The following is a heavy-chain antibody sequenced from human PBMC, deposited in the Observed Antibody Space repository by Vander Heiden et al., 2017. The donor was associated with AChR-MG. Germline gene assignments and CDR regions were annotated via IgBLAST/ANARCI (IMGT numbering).Heavy chain of an antibody. D-gene: IGHD3-16*01. J-gene: IGHJ3*01. CDR1: GRSISSSSYY. CDR2: IYYSGST. Sequence: QLQLQESGPGLVKPSETLSLTRTVSGRSISSSSYYWGWIRQPPGRGREWIGSIYYSGSTYYNPSLKSRVTISVDTSKNQFSLKLSAVTAADTAVYYCASEGGSYEVFWGQGTMVTVSS. CDR3: ASEGGSYEVF. V-gene: IGHV4-39*01.